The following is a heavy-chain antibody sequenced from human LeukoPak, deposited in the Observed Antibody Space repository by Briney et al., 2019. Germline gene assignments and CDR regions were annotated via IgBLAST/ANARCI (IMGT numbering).Heavy chain of an antibody. J-gene: IGHJ6*02. CDR1: GYTFTSYA. CDR2: IIPIFGTA. V-gene: IGHV1-69*13. CDR3: ARGPVQSQLLSYYYGMDV. Sequence: GASVKVSCKASGYTFTSYAMHWVRQAPGQGLEWMGGIIPIFGTANYAQKFQGRVTITADESTSTAYMELSSLRSEDTAVYYCARGPVQSQLLSYYYGMDVWGQGTTVTVSS. D-gene: IGHD2-2*01.